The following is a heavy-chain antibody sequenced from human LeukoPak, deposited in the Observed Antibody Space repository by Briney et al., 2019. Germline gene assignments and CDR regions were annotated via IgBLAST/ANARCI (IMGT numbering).Heavy chain of an antibody. CDR2: IYYSGST. V-gene: IGHV4-31*03. Sequence: PSETLSLTCTVSGGSMSSGAYYWSWIRQHPGKGLEWIGYIYYSGSTYYNPSLKSRVTISVDTSKNQFSLKLSSVTAADTAVYYCARDRGYSYGIVDAFDIWGQGTMVTVSS. CDR3: ARDRGYSYGIVDAFDI. CDR1: GGSMSSGAYY. J-gene: IGHJ3*02. D-gene: IGHD5-18*01.